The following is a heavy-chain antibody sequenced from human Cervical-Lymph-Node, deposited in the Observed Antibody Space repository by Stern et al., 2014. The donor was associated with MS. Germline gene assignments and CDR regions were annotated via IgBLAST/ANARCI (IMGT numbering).Heavy chain of an antibody. CDR2: IKSKNDGGTT. V-gene: IGHV3-15*01. CDR3: TRLNYFDSSGYAYYYYGMDV. D-gene: IGHD3-22*01. J-gene: IGHJ6*02. CDR1: GFTFSYAW. Sequence: MQLVQSGGGLVKPGGSLRLSCAASGFTFSYAWMSWVRQAPGKGLQWVGRIKSKNDGGTTDYAAPVKGRFTISRDDSKNTLYLEMNSLKTEDTAVYYCTRLNYFDSSGYAYYYYGMDVWGQGTTVTVSS.